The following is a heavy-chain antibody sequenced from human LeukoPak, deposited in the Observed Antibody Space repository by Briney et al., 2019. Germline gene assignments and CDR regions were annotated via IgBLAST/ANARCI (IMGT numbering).Heavy chain of an antibody. J-gene: IGHJ4*02. Sequence: PGGSLRLSCAASGFTFSSYAMSWVRQAPGKGLEWVSAISGSGGSTYYADSVKGRFTISRDNSKNTLYLLMNSLRAEDTAVYYCAKDRSRGWELYRLALFDYWGQGTLVTVSS. CDR1: GFTFSSYA. CDR2: ISGSGGST. V-gene: IGHV3-23*01. CDR3: AKDRSRGWELYRLALFDY. D-gene: IGHD1-26*01.